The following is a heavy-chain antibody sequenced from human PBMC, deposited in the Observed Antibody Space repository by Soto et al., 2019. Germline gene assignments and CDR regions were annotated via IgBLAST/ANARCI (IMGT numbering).Heavy chain of an antibody. CDR2: FDPEDGET. CDR3: ATSVGGAYDSSGYYFDY. J-gene: IGHJ4*02. D-gene: IGHD3-22*01. CDR1: GYTLTELS. V-gene: IGHV1-24*01. Sequence: ASVKVSCKVSGYTLTELSMHWVRQAPGKGLEWMGGFDPEDGETIYAQKFQGRVTMTEDTSTDTAYMELSSLRSEDTAVYYCATSVGGAYDSSGYYFDYWGQGTLVTVSS.